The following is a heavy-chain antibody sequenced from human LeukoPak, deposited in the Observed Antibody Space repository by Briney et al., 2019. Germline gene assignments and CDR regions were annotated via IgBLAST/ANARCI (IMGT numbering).Heavy chain of an antibody. D-gene: IGHD6-19*01. Sequence: VASVKVSCKASGYIFTGYYMHWVRQAPGQGLEWMGWINPNSGGTNYAQKFQGRVTMTRDTSISTAYVELSRLRSDDTAVYYCARLTGYSSGWYGSPVYWGQGTLVTVSS. CDR2: INPNSGGT. CDR1: GYIFTGYY. V-gene: IGHV1-2*02. J-gene: IGHJ4*02. CDR3: ARLTGYSSGWYGSPVY.